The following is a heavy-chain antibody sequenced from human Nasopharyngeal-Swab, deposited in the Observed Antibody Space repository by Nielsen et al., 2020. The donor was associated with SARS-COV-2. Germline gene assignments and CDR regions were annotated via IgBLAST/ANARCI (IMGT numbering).Heavy chain of an antibody. CDR2: IWYDGSNK. Sequence: GGSLRLSCAASGFTFSSYGMHWVRQAPGKGLERVAVIWYDGSNKYYADSVKGRFTISRDNSKNTLYLQMNSLRAEDTAVYYCARDLRCSSTSCYDEAAYWGQGTLVTVSS. J-gene: IGHJ4*02. CDR1: GFTFSSYG. V-gene: IGHV3-33*01. D-gene: IGHD2-2*01. CDR3: ARDLRCSSTSCYDEAAY.